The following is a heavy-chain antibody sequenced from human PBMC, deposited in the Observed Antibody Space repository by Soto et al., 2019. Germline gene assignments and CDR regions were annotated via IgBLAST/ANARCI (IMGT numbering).Heavy chain of an antibody. CDR3: ARGGGGSSSSVLDY. Sequence: QVQLQQSGPGLVKPSQTLSLTCAISGDSVSSNSAAWNWIRQSPSRGLEWLGRTYYRSKWYNDYAVSVERRITLHPETSKNPFFLQLNSVTPGDTAVDYCARGGGGSSSSVLDYWGQGTLVTVSS. CDR2: TYYRSKWYN. CDR1: GDSVSSNSAA. J-gene: IGHJ4*02. V-gene: IGHV6-1*01. D-gene: IGHD6-6*01.